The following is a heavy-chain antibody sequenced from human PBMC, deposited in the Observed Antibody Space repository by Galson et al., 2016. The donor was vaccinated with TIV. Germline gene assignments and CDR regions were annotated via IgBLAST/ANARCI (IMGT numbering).Heavy chain of an antibody. CDR2: IRSHFGGGTI. CDR1: GFIFSNAW. V-gene: IGHV3-15*01. CDR3: SRGAYGGFLGIDASDI. D-gene: IGHD4-23*01. J-gene: IGHJ3*02. Sequence: SLRLSCAGSGFIFSNAWMTWVRQEPGKGLEWVGRIRSHFGGGTIDYAAPVRGRFLISRDDSAQKLYLQMTSLKTEDTGVYYCSRGAYGGFLGIDASDIGGQGTLPTVHS.